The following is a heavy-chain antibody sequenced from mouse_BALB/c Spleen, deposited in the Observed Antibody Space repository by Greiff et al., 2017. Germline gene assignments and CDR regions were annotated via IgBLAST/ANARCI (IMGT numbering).Heavy chain of an antibody. Sequence: EVMLVESGGDLVKPGGSLKLSCAASGFTFSSYGMSWVRQTPDKRLEWVATISSGGSYTYYPDSVKGRFTISRDNAKNTLYLQMSSLKSEDTAMYYCARHEEVRRGAWFAYWGQGTLVTVSA. J-gene: IGHJ3*01. V-gene: IGHV5-6*01. CDR2: ISSGGSYT. D-gene: IGHD2-14*01. CDR1: GFTFSSYG. CDR3: ARHEEVRRGAWFAY.